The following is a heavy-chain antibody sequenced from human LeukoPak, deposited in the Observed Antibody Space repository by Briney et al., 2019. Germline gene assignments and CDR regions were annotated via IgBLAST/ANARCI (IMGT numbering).Heavy chain of an antibody. J-gene: IGHJ4*02. CDR1: GFTFSGYE. CDR2: ISSSGSTI. D-gene: IGHD5-24*01. V-gene: IGHV3-48*03. Sequence: PGGSLRLSCAASGFTFSGYEMNWVRQAPGKGLEWVSYISSSGSTIYYADSVKGRFTISRDNAKNSLYLQMNSLRAEDTAVYYCARSKLRRWLQLRGYFDYWGQGTLVTVSS. CDR3: ARSKLRRWLQLRGYFDY.